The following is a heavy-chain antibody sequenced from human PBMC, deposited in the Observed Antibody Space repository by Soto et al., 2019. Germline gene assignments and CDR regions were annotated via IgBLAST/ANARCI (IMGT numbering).Heavy chain of an antibody. CDR3: AKEMGYCSGGSCYYCELGCGAFDY. CDR2: ISGSGGST. Sequence: PGGSLRXPXAAXGFTFSSYAMSCVRQAPGKGLEWVSAISGSGGSTYYADSVKGRFTISRDNSKNTLYLQMNSLRAEDTAVYYCAKEMGYCSGGSCYYCELGCGAFDYWGQGTLVTVSS. D-gene: IGHD2-15*01. CDR1: GFTFSSYA. J-gene: IGHJ4*02. V-gene: IGHV3-23*01.